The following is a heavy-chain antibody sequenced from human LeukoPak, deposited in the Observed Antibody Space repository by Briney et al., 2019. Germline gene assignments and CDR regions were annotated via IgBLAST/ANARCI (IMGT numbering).Heavy chain of an antibody. Sequence: YYSGSTNYNPSLKSRVTISVDTSKNQFSLKLSSVTAADTAVYYCASTPTYYYDSSGYSLARWGQGTLVTVSS. D-gene: IGHD3-22*01. J-gene: IGHJ4*02. CDR2: YYSGST. CDR3: ASTPTYYYDSSGYSLAR. V-gene: IGHV4-59*08.